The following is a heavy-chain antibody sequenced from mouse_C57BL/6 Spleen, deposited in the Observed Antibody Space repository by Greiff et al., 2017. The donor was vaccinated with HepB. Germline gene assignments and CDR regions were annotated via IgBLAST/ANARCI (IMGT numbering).Heavy chain of an antibody. Sequence: VQLVESGAELVRPGASVPLSCKASGYTFTDYEMHWVKQTPVHGLEWIGAIDPETGGTAYNQKFKGKAILTADKSSSTAYMELRSLTSEDSAVYYCTREGGSSCGRFAYWGQGTLVTVSA. CDR1: GYTFTDYE. CDR3: TREGGSSCGRFAY. D-gene: IGHD1-1*01. J-gene: IGHJ3*01. V-gene: IGHV1-15*01. CDR2: IDPETGGT.